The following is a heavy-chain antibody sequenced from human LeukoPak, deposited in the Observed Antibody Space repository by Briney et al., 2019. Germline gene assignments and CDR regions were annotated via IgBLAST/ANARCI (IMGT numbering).Heavy chain of an antibody. CDR3: ARDPYYYDSSGYH. CDR2: IKQDGSEK. J-gene: IGHJ4*02. V-gene: IGHV3-7*03. Sequence: GGSLRLSCAASGFTFSSYWMSWVRQAPGKGLEWVASIKQDGSEKYYVDSVKGRFTISRDNAKNSLYLQMNSLRAEDTAVYYCARDPYYYDSSGYHWGQGTLVTVSS. D-gene: IGHD3-22*01. CDR1: GFTFSSYW.